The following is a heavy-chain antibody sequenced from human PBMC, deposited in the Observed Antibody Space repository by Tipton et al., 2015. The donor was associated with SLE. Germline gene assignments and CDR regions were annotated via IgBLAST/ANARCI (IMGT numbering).Heavy chain of an antibody. Sequence: TLSLTCTISGGSMSSFYWSWIRQPPGKGLEWIGYVYHTGSINYNPSLMSRVTISIDKSKNQFSLNLMSATAADTAVYFCARGAGYFGSGSPYYLNYWGQGTLVAVSS. J-gene: IGHJ1*01. V-gene: IGHV4-59*01. CDR2: VYHTGSI. CDR3: ARGAGYFGSGSPYYLNY. CDR1: GGSMSSFY. D-gene: IGHD3-10*01.